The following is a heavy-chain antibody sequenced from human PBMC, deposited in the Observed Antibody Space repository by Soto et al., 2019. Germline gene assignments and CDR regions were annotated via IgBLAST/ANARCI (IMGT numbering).Heavy chain of an antibody. V-gene: IGHV3-23*01. D-gene: IGHD3-3*01. CDR2: ISGSGGST. CDR1: GFTFSMFA. J-gene: IGHJ5*01. CDR3: AKERNFWSGTAGFDS. Sequence: GGSLRLSCVVSGFTFSMFAMSWVRQAPGKGLEWISSISGSGGSTYYADSVKGRFTVSRDNSKTTVFLQMNSLRTEDTAVYFCAKERNFWSGTAGFDSWGQGSPVTVSS.